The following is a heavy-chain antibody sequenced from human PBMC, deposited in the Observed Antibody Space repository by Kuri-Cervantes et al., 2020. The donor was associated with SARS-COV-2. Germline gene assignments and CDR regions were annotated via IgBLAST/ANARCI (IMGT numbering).Heavy chain of an antibody. J-gene: IGHJ6*02. V-gene: IGHV3-49*04. D-gene: IGHD3-3*01. CDR1: GFTFSNAW. CDR3: TRVPPRITIFGVVHYGMDV. Sequence: GESLKISCAASGFTFSNAWMNWVRQAPGKGLEWVGFIRSKAYGGTTEYAASVKGRSTISRDDSKSIAYLQMNSLKTEDTAVYYCTRVPPRITIFGVVHYGMDVWGQGTTVTVSS. CDR2: IRSKAYGGTT.